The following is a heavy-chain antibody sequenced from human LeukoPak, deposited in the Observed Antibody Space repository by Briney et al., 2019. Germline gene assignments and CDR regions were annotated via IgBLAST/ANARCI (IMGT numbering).Heavy chain of an antibody. D-gene: IGHD3-22*01. J-gene: IGHJ3*02. CDR1: GYTFTSYG. CDR2: ISAYNGNA. V-gene: IGHV1-18*01. CDR3: VVNYHDITNAFDI. Sequence: ASVKVSCKASGYTFTSYGISWVRQAPGQGLEWMGWISAYNGNANYAQKIQGRVTMTTDTSTSTGYMELRSLRSDDTAVYYCVVNYHDITNAFDIWGQGTMVTVSS.